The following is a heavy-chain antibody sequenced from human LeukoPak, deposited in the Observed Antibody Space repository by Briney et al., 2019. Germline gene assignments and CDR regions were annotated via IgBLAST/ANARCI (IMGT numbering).Heavy chain of an antibody. CDR1: GFTFSSYE. J-gene: IGHJ4*02. Sequence: GGSLRLSCAASGFTFSSYEMNWVRQAPGKRLEWVSYISSSGSTIYYADSVKGRFTISRDNAKNSLYLQMNSLRAEDTAVYYCAREGPSGYAYFDYWGQGTLVTVSS. CDR2: ISSSGSTI. V-gene: IGHV3-48*03. D-gene: IGHD5-12*01. CDR3: AREGPSGYAYFDY.